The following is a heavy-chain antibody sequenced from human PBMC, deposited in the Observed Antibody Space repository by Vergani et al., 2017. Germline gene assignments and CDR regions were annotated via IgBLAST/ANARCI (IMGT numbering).Heavy chain of an antibody. CDR2: INPSGGST. Sequence: QVQLVQSGAEVKKPGSSVKVSCKASGGTFSSYAISWVRQAPGQGLEWMGIINPSGGSTSYAQKFQGRVTMTRDTSTSTVYMELSSLRSEDTAVYYCARGLSQWLVLGWFDPWGQGTLVTVSS. CDR3: ARGLSQWLVLGWFDP. J-gene: IGHJ5*02. V-gene: IGHV1-46*01. CDR1: GGTFSSYA. D-gene: IGHD6-19*01.